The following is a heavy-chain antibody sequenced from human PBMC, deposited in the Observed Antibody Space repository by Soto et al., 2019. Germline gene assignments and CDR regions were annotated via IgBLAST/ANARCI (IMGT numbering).Heavy chain of an antibody. J-gene: IGHJ4*02. V-gene: IGHV3-21*01. CDR1: GFTFSSYS. CDR2: ISSSSSYI. CDR3: ASRDDWNAPFDY. Sequence: PGGSLRLSCAASGFTFSSYSMNWVRQAPGKGLEWVSSISSSSSYIYYADSVKGRFTISRDNAKNSLYLQMNSLRAEDTAVYYCASRDDWNAPFDYWGQGTLVTVSS. D-gene: IGHD1-1*01.